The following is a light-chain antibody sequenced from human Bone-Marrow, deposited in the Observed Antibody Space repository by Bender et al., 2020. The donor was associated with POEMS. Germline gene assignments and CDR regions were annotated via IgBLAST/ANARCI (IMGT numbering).Light chain of an antibody. J-gene: IGLJ2*01. CDR1: SSDVGTYNY. CDR3: QSADFSGSDIL. V-gene: IGLV2-14*01. CDR2: DVS. Sequence: QSALTQPTSVSGSPGQSLTISCTGTSSDVGTYNYVSWYQQHPGEVPKLMIYDVSNRPSGVSNRFSGSKSGNTASLTISGLQADDEADYYCQSADFSGSDILFGGGTKLTVL.